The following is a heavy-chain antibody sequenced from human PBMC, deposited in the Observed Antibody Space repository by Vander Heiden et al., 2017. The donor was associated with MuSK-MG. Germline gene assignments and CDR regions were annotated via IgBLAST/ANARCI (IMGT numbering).Heavy chain of an antibody. CDR2: IRSKAYGGTT. CDR1: GFTFGDYA. Sequence: EVQLVESGGGLVQPGRSLRLSCTASGFTFGDYAMSWVRQAPGKGLEWVGFIRSKAYGGTTEYAASVKGRFTISRDDSKSIAYLQMNSLKTEDTAVYYCTRARFLEWFPTPLDYWGQGTLVTVSS. J-gene: IGHJ4*02. D-gene: IGHD3-3*01. CDR3: TRARFLEWFPTPLDY. V-gene: IGHV3-49*04.